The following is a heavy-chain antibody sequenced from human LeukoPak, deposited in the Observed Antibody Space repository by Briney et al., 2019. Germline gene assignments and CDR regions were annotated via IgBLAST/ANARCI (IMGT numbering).Heavy chain of an antibody. CDR3: ARAEPSALLAFDI. CDR2: INHSGST. CDR1: GGSFSGYY. V-gene: IGHV4-34*01. Sequence: SETLSLTCAVYGGSFSGYYWSWIRQPPGKGLEWIGEINHSGSTNYNPSLKSRVTISVDTSKYQFSLKLSSVTAADTAAYYCARAEPSALLAFDIWGQGTMVTVSS. D-gene: IGHD1-14*01. J-gene: IGHJ3*02.